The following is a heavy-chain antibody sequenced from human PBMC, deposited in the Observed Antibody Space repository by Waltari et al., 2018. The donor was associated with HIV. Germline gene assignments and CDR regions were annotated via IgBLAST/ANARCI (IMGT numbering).Heavy chain of an antibody. CDR2: ITHSGST. J-gene: IGHJ6*02. V-gene: IGHV4-34*02. CDR3: ARVSGAYGDFRIIYYYYGMDV. D-gene: IGHD4-17*01. Sequence: QVQLQQWGAGLLKASETLSLTCAVYGVSSSDTNYRWTWVRQSPGKGLAWIGEITHSGSTNHNPSLKSRVTISKDTPKNQFSLNLSFVTAADTAVYYCARVSGAYGDFRIIYYYYGMDVWGQGTTVIVSS. CDR1: GVSSSDTNYR.